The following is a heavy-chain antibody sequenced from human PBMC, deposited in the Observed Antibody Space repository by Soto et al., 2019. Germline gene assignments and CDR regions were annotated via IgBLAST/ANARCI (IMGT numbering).Heavy chain of an antibody. CDR1: GDSVSSNSAA. CDR3: ARDLSAVNARYYYYGMDV. V-gene: IGHV6-1*01. J-gene: IGHJ6*02. Sequence: PSQTLSLTCAISGDSVSSNSAAWNWIRQSPSRGLEWLGRTYYRSKWYNDYAVSVKSRITINPDTSKNQFSLQLNSVTPEDTAVYYCARDLSAVNARYYYYGMDVWGQGTTVTVSS. D-gene: IGHD2-21*01. CDR2: TYYRSKWYN.